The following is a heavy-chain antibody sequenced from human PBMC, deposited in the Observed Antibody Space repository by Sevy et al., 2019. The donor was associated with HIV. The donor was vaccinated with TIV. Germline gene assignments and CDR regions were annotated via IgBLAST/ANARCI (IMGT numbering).Heavy chain of an antibody. D-gene: IGHD5-18*01. V-gene: IGHV1-18*01. J-gene: IGHJ6*02. CDR1: GYTFTSYG. CDR2: TSAYNGNT. CDR3: ARDTNVDTAMVPFYYYYGMDV. Sequence: ASVKVSCKASGYTFTSYGISWVRQAPGQGLEWMGWTSAYNGNTNYAQKLQGRVTMTTDTSTSTAYMELRSLRSDDTAVYYCARDTNVDTAMVPFYYYYGMDVWGQWTTVTVSS.